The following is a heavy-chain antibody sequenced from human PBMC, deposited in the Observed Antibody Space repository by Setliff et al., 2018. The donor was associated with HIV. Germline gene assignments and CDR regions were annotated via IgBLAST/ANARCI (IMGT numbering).Heavy chain of an antibody. CDR3: ARDSGRRNDAFDI. V-gene: IGHV4-30-4*08. Sequence: PSETLSLTCTVSGGSISSGDYYWSWIRQPPGKGLEWIGYIYYSGSTYYNPSLKSRVTISVETSKNQFSRKLSSVTAADTAVYYCARDSGRRNDAFDIWGQGTMVTVSS. CDR2: IYYSGST. CDR1: GGSISSGDYY. D-gene: IGHD3-10*01. J-gene: IGHJ3*02.